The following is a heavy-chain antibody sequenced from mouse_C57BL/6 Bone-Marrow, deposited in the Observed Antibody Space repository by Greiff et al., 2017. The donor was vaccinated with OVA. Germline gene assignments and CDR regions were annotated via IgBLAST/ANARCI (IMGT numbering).Heavy chain of an antibody. CDR1: YTFSRRVH. D-gene: IGHD2-12*01. V-gene: IGHV1-87*01. CDR2: VQGLEWIG. J-gene: IGHJ3*01. CDR3: AEDAAVYDSAYEVWVAY. Sequence: VKLMESGPELARPWASVKISCQAFYTFSRRVHFAIRDTNSWMQWVKQRPVQGLEWIGAIYPGNGDPSYNQKFTGKATLTADKSSSTAYMRSIRLTAEDAAVYDSAYEVWVAYGGQGNLVTVSA.